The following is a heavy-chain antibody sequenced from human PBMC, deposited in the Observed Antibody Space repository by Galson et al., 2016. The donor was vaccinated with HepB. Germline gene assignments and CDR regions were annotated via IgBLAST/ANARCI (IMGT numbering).Heavy chain of an antibody. CDR1: GGSISSSSYY. D-gene: IGHD5-18*01. CDR2: IYYSGST. Sequence: ETLSLTCTVSGGSISSSSYYWGWIRQPPGQGLEWIGSIYYSGSTYYNPSLQSRVTISVDTSTNQFSLKMSSVTAADTAVYYCARRFGYTDGPPYGMDVWGQGTTVTVSS. CDR3: ARRFGYTDGPPYGMDV. V-gene: IGHV4-39*01. J-gene: IGHJ6*02.